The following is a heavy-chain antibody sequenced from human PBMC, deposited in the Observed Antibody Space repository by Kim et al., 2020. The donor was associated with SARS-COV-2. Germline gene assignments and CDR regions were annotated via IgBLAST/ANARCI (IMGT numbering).Heavy chain of an antibody. CDR2: N. CDR3: AREGPRHYFDY. J-gene: IGHJ4*02. Sequence: NNYYPSRTSLVTISVDTSKNQFSLKLSSVTAADTAVYYCAREGPRHYFDYWGQGTLVTVSS. V-gene: IGHV4-59*01.